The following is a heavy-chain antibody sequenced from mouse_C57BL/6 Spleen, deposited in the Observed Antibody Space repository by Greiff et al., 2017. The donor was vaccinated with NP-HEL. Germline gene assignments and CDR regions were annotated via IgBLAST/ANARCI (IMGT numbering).Heavy chain of an antibody. Sequence: QVQLQQPGAELVKPGASVKMSCKASGYTFTSYWLTWVKQRPGQGLAWIGDIYPGSGSTNYNEKFKSKATLTVDTSSSTAYMQLSSLTSEDSAVYYCARRDYGSSWFAYWGQGTLVTVSA. CDR2: IYPGSGST. V-gene: IGHV1-55*01. CDR3: ARRDYGSSWFAY. D-gene: IGHD1-1*01. J-gene: IGHJ3*01. CDR1: GYTFTSYW.